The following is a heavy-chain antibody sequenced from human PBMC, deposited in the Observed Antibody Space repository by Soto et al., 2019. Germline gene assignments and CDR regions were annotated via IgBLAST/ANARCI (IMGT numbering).Heavy chain of an antibody. J-gene: IGHJ4*02. Sequence: QLQLQESGSGLVKPSQTLSLTCAVSGGSISSGGYSWSWIRQPPGKGLEVIGYIYHSGSSYYNPSLKSRVTISVDRSKNQFSLKLSSVTAADTAVYYCARAGGLGAVAADYWGQGTLVTVSS. D-gene: IGHD6-19*01. CDR3: ARAGGLGAVAADY. CDR1: GGSISSGGYS. V-gene: IGHV4-30-2*01. CDR2: IYHSGSS.